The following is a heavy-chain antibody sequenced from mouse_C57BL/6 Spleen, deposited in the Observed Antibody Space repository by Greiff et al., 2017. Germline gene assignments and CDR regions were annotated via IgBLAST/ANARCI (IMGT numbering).Heavy chain of an antibody. CDR2: INYDGSST. CDR3: ARLQRLYAMDY. CDR1: GFTFSDYY. J-gene: IGHJ4*01. D-gene: IGHD1-1*01. Sequence: EVMLVESEGGLVQPGSSMKLSCTASGFTFSDYYMAWVRQVPEKGLEWVANINYDGSSTYYLDSLKSRFIISRDNAKNILYLQMSSLKSEDTATYYCARLQRLYAMDYWGQGTSVTVSS. V-gene: IGHV5-16*01.